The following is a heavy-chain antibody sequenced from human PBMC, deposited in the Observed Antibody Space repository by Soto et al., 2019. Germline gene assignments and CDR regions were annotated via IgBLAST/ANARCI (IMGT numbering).Heavy chain of an antibody. CDR2: IYYIVST. V-gene: IGHV4-39*01. J-gene: IGHJ6*02. D-gene: IGHD4-4*01. CDR3: AGQATSTPYNYGMDV. CDR1: GGSISSSRYY. Sequence: SETLSLTCTVSGGSISSSRYYCGWIRKPPGKGLEWIGSIYYIVSTYYNPSLKNRLTISVDTSKNQFSLKLTSVTAADTAVYYSAGQATSTPYNYGMDVWGQGTTVTVSS.